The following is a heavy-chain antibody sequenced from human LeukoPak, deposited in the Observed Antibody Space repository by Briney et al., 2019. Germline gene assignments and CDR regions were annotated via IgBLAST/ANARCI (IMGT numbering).Heavy chain of an antibody. D-gene: IGHD2-2*01. V-gene: IGHV4-34*01. CDR2: INARGDT. Sequence: SETLSLTCAVYGWSFNDYYRNWVRQPPGKGLEWIGEINARGDTNYNPSLKSRVTISVDSSKNQFSLTLTSMIAADTAIYYCARGQVPAARGYNWFDPWGQGTLVTVSS. CDR1: GWSFNDYY. CDR3: ARGQVPAARGYNWFDP. J-gene: IGHJ5*02.